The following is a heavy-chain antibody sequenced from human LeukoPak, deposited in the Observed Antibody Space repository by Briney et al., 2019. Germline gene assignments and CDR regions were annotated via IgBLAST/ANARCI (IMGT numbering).Heavy chain of an antibody. CDR1: GGSISSGANP. Sequence: PSGTLSLTCAVSGGSISSGANPWSWIRQPPGRGLEWIGYIYKSGYTYYNPSLKSRVTISIDRSKNQFSLNLTSVAAADTAVYYCARRPSGSFFDYWGQGTLVTVSA. J-gene: IGHJ4*02. CDR3: ARRPSGSFFDY. CDR2: IYKSGYT. D-gene: IGHD3-10*01. V-gene: IGHV4-30-2*01.